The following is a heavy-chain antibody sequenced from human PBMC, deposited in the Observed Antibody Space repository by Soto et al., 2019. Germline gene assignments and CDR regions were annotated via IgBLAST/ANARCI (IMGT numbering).Heavy chain of an antibody. CDR3: ARDKMVNLYSGTPSYYFDY. D-gene: IGHD5-12*01. CDR1: GFTFSSYA. CDR2: ISYDGRNA. J-gene: IGHJ4*02. Sequence: QVQLVESGGGVVQPGRSLRLSCAASGFTFSSYAVHWVRQAPGKGLEWVAVISYDGRNAFYADSVKGRFTVSRDNSKNTLFLQMNSLRAEDTAVYYCARDKMVNLYSGTPSYYFDYWGQGTLVTVSS. V-gene: IGHV3-30*04.